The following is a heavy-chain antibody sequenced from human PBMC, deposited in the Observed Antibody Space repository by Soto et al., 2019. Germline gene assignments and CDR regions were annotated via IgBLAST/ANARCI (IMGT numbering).Heavy chain of an antibody. CDR3: ASFPHDYGDYAAHY. V-gene: IGHV1-69*02. D-gene: IGHD4-17*01. CDR2: IIPILGIA. Sequence: SGKGSCKASGRPLTSYTISWVGQAPGQGLEWMGRIIPILGIANYAQKFQGRVTITADKSTSTAYMELSSLRSEDTAVYYCASFPHDYGDYAAHYWGQGTLVTVSS. J-gene: IGHJ4*02. CDR1: GRPLTSYT.